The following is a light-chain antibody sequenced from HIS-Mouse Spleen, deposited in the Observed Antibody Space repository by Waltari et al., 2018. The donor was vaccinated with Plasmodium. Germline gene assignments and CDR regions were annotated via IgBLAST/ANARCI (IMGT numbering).Light chain of an antibody. Sequence: SYVLTQPPSVSVAPGQTARITCGGNNIGSKSVHWYQQKPGQAPVLVVDDASDRPSGIPERFSGSNSGNTATLTISRVEAGDEADYYCQVWDSSSDHRVFGGGTKLTVL. CDR2: DAS. J-gene: IGLJ3*02. CDR3: QVWDSSSDHRV. V-gene: IGLV3-21*02. CDR1: NIGSKS.